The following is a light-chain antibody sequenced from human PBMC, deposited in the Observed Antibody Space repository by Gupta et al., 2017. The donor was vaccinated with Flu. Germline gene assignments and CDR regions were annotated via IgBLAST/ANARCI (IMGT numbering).Light chain of an antibody. V-gene: IGKV3-20*01. J-gene: IGKJ3*01. CDR3: HQDHTSIT. CDR1: QIVTSNH. CDR2: GAS. Sequence: EIVLTQSPGTLSLSPGDIATLSCRASQIVTSNHLAWYQQKPGQAPRLIISGASSRAAGITDSFSGGGDAEDFTLTSSRREHEACAGYYEHQDHTSITFGHGTKVDIK.